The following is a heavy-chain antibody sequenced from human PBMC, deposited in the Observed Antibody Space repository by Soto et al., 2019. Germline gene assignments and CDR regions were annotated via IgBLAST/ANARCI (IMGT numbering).Heavy chain of an antibody. Sequence: EVQLVESGGGLVKPGGSLRLSCAGSGFSFSNAWMNWVRQAPGKGLEWVGRIKRKIDGEATDYAAPVKGRFTVSRDDSKSALYLHMYSLKGDDTAVYYCTTGSVEGVWGQGTTVTLSS. CDR1: GFSFSNAW. J-gene: IGHJ6*02. CDR2: IKRKIDGEAT. CDR3: TTGSVEGV. V-gene: IGHV3-15*07.